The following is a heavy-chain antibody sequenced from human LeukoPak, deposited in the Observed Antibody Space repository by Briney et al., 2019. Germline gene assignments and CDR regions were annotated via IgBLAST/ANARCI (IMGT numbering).Heavy chain of an antibody. CDR2: IYYSGST. V-gene: IGHV4-39*07. D-gene: IGHD3-10*01. J-gene: IGHJ4*02. Sequence: MPSETLSLTCTVPGGSISSSSYYWGWIRQPPGKGLEWIGSIYYSGSTYYNPSLKSRVTISVDTSKNQFSLKLSSVTAADTAVYYCARGWRGSGSYSLYFDYWGQGTLVTVSS. CDR1: GGSISSSSYY. CDR3: ARGWRGSGSYSLYFDY.